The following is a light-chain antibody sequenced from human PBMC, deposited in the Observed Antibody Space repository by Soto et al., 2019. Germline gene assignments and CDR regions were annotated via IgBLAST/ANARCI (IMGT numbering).Light chain of an antibody. CDR3: QQYSTWPLT. CDR1: QSVSST. Sequence: EVVMTQSPATLSVSPGERATLSCRASQSVSSTLAWYQQKPGQAPRLLIYGASTRATGIPARFSGSGSGTEFTLTISSLQSEDFAVYYCQQYSTWPLTFGGGTNVRIK. CDR2: GAS. J-gene: IGKJ4*01. V-gene: IGKV3-15*01.